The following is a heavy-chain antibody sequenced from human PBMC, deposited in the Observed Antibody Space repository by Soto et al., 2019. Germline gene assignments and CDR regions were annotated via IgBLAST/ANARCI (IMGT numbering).Heavy chain of an antibody. D-gene: IGHD4-17*01. CDR3: ASRTHGDYGPGDC. V-gene: IGHV4-39*01. Sequence: SETLSLTCSVSGDYISSSGNCWNWIQQPPGKGLELALSVYYNGYSYYNPFLKSRFTICLDTSKKQFSLELNSLNSAYTALSYCASRTHGDYGPGDCWGRGPLVTVS. CDR1: GDYISSSGNC. CDR2: VYYNGYS. J-gene: IGHJ4*02.